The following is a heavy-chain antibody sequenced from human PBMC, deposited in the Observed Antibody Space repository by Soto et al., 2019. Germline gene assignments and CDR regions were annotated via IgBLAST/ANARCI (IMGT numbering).Heavy chain of an antibody. J-gene: IGHJ4*02. CDR1: GGAFSRYT. D-gene: IGHD3-10*01. Sequence: QVQLVQSGAEVRKPGSSVKVSCQASGGAFSRYTTSWVRQAPGQGPEWMGRIIPILGIANYAQKFQGRVTMTADESTSTSYMELGSRRSDDTAAYYCASDTISSLVDNWGQGTLVTVSS. CDR2: IIPILGIA. CDR3: ASDTISSLVDN. V-gene: IGHV1-69*02.